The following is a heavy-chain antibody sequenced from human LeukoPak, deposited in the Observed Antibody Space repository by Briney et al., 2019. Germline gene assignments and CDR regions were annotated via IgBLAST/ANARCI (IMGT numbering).Heavy chain of an antibody. Sequence: PSETLSLTCTVSGGSINTGDYYWVWIRQPPGTGLEWIGSIYYSGTTSYNPSLKSRVTMTVDPSKSQFSLKLSSVTAADTAVYFCARSPHIWFAERGWFDPWGQGTLVTVSS. CDR3: ARSPHIWFAERGWFDP. CDR2: IYYSGTT. V-gene: IGHV4-39*07. J-gene: IGHJ5*02. CDR1: GGSINTGDYY. D-gene: IGHD3-10*01.